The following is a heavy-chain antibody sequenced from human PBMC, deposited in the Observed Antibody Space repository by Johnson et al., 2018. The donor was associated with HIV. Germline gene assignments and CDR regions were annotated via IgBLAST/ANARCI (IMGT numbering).Heavy chain of an antibody. CDR1: GFTFSSYA. CDR2: ISYDGTKT. Sequence: VQLVESGGGVVQPGRSLRLSCAASGFTFSSYAMHWVRQAPGKGLEWVAVISYDGTKTYYTDSVKGRFTISRDNSRNTLYLQLNSLRAEDTAAYYCARQFPLADAFDIWGQGTLVTVSS. V-gene: IGHV3-30-3*01. D-gene: IGHD5-24*01. CDR3: ARQFPLADAFDI. J-gene: IGHJ3*02.